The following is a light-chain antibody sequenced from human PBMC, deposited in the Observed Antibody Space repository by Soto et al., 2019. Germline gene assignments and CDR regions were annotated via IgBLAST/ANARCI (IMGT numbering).Light chain of an antibody. CDR3: QQYNSSPWT. CDR1: QSISSW. V-gene: IGKV1-5*03. Sequence: DILMTQSACTLSASVGDRVTITYRASQSISSWLAWYQQKPGKAPKLLIYKASSLERGVPSRFSGSGSGTECTRTISSLQPDDFATDYCQQYNSSPWTFGQGTKVDIK. J-gene: IGKJ1*01. CDR2: KAS.